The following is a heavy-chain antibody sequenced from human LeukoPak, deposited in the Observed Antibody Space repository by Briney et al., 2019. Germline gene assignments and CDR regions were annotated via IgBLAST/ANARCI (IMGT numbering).Heavy chain of an antibody. CDR1: GGSFSTFY. CDR3: ERIDSSGYYPFNY. J-gene: IGHJ4*02. D-gene: IGHD3-22*01. Sequence: SETLSLTCTVSGGSFSTFYWSWVRQPPGKGLEWLGYIYYCGKTQYNPSLKSRVTTSRDTSKSQFSLSLTSVTTADTAVYFCERIDSSGYYPFNYWGQGMLVTVSS. V-gene: IGHV4-59*13. CDR2: IYYCGKT.